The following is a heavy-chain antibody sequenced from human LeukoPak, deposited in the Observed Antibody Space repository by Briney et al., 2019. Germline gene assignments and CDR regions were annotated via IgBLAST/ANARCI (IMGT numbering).Heavy chain of an antibody. Sequence: SETLSLTCTVSGYSISSGYYWGWIRQPPGKGLEWIGSIYHSGSTYYNPSLKSRVTISVDTSKNQFSLKLSSVTAADTAVYYCARGKEIFGVVKRWTRARNESKKYYYYMDVWGKGTTVTVSS. CDR2: IYHSGST. V-gene: IGHV4-38-2*02. J-gene: IGHJ6*03. D-gene: IGHD3-3*01. CDR1: GYSISSGYY. CDR3: ARGKEIFGVVKRWTRARNESKKYYYYMDV.